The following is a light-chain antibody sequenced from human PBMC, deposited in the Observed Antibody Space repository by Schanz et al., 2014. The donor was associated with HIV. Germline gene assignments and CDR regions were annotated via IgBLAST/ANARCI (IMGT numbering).Light chain of an antibody. V-gene: IGLV2-14*03. CDR3: SSYTSSSSVV. CDR1: GSDIGGYNF. Sequence: QSVLTQPASVSASPGQSITISCTGTGSDIGGYNFLSRYQQCPGKAPKLVIFDVNNRPAGISSRFSGSKSGNTASLTISGLQAEDEADYYCSSYTSSSSVVFGGGTKLTVL. J-gene: IGLJ2*01. CDR2: DVN.